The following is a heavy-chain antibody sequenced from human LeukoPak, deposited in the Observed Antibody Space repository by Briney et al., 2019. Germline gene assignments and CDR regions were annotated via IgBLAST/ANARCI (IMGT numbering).Heavy chain of an antibody. J-gene: IGHJ3*02. CDR1: GYTCIDYY. V-gene: IGHV1-2*02. D-gene: IGHD3-22*01. Sequence: ASVKVSCKASGYTCIDYYMHWVRQAPGQGPEWMGWISPRSGGTIYAQKFQGSVTMTRDTSITTYYMELSRLRFDDTAVYYCARGLNYYDTINNDAFDIWGQGTMVTV. CDR3: ARGLNYYDTINNDAFDI. CDR2: ISPRSGGT.